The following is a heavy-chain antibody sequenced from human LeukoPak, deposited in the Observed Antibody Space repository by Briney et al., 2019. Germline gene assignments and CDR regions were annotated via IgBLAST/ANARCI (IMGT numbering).Heavy chain of an antibody. CDR1: GFTFSSYA. CDR3: AKATPKSIAVAGRPQAHY. Sequence: GGSLRLSCAASGFTFSSYAMSWVRQAPGKGLERVSAISGSGGSTYYADSVKGRFTISRDNSKNTLYLQMNSLRAEDTAVYYCAKATPKSIAVAGRPQAHYWGQGTLVTVSS. CDR2: ISGSGGST. V-gene: IGHV3-23*01. D-gene: IGHD6-19*01. J-gene: IGHJ4*02.